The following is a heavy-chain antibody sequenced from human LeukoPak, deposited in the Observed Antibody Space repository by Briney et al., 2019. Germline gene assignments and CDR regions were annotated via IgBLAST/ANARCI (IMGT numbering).Heavy chain of an antibody. CDR3: ARDTNFVRGVSTPNWFDP. CDR2: ISAYNGNT. J-gene: IGHJ5*02. V-gene: IGHV1-18*01. D-gene: IGHD3-10*01. CDR1: GYTFTSYG. Sequence: GASVKVSCKASGYTFTSYGISWVRQAPGQGLEWMGWISAYNGNTNYAQKLQGRVTMTTDTSTSTAYMELRSLRSDDTAVYYCARDTNFVRGVSTPNWFDPWGQGTLVTVSS.